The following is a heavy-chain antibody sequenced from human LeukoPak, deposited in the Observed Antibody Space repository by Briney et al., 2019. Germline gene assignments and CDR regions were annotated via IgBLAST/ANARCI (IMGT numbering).Heavy chain of an antibody. CDR2: INPNSGGT. Sequence: ASVKVSCKASGYTFTGYYMHWVRQAPGQGLEWMGWINPNSGGTNYAQKFQGRVTMTRDTSISTAYTELSRLRSDDTAVYYCAREIYGGNSGGCDYWGQGTLVTVSS. J-gene: IGHJ4*02. CDR1: GYTFTGYY. D-gene: IGHD4-23*01. CDR3: AREIYGGNSGGCDY. V-gene: IGHV1-2*02.